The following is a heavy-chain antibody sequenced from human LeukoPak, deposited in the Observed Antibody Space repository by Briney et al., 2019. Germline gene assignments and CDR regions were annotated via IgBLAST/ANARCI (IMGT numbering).Heavy chain of an antibody. CDR1: GYTFTSYG. J-gene: IGHJ5*02. CDR2: ISAYNGNT. D-gene: IGHD2-2*01. V-gene: IGHV1-18*01. CDR3: ARAEIVVVPGPVDP. Sequence: GASVKVSCKASGYTFTSYGISWVRQAPGQGLEWMGWISAYNGNTNYAQKLQGRVTMTTDTSTSTAYMELRSLRSDDTAVYYCARAEIVVVPGPVDPWGQGTLVTVSS.